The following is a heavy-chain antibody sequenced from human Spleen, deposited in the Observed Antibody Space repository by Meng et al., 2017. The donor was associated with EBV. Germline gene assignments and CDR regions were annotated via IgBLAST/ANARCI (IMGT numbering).Heavy chain of an antibody. CDR2: ISSRSTYI. J-gene: IGHJ5*02. D-gene: IGHD2-2*01. V-gene: IGHV3-21*01. CDR1: GFTFTTYS. CDR3: AREVGGAFDP. Sequence: VQLVGSGGGLVQPGGSLRLSCAASGFTFTTYSINWVRQSPGKGLEWVSSISSRSTYIYYADSVKGRFTISRDNAKNSLYLQMNSLRAEDTAVYYCAREVGGAFDPWGQGTLVTVSS.